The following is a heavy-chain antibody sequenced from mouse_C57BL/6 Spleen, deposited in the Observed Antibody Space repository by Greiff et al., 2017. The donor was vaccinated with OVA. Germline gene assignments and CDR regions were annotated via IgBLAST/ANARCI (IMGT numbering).Heavy chain of an antibody. CDR1: GYTFTSYW. Sequence: VQLQQSGAELVKPGASVKLSCKASGYTFTSYWMQWVKQRPGQGLEWIGEIDPSDSSTNYNQTFKGQVTMTVDTSASTANKKLSSLTSEDSAVYYCARKTYCCREGVCAYWGQGTLVTVSA. V-gene: IGHV1-50*01. J-gene: IGHJ3*01. CDR2: IDPSDSST. CDR3: ARKTYCCREGVCAY. D-gene: IGHD2-10*01.